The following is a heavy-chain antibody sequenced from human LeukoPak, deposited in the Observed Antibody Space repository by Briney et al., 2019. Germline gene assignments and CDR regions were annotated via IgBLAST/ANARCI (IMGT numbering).Heavy chain of an antibody. Sequence: ASVKVSCKTSGYRFTGYYLHWVRQAPGQGLEWMGWMNPKSGATDYARKFQGRVTMTRDTSISTAYMELTRLRSDDTAVYFCARAGRWLVFDYWGQGTLVTVSS. J-gene: IGHJ4*02. V-gene: IGHV1-2*02. CDR3: ARAGRWLVFDY. D-gene: IGHD5-24*01. CDR2: MNPKSGAT. CDR1: GYRFTGYY.